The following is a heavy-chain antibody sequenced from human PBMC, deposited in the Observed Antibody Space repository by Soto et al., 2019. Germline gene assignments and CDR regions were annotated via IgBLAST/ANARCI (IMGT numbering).Heavy chain of an antibody. CDR2: IYYSGST. V-gene: IGHV4-61*08. D-gene: IGHD3-3*01. CDR3: ARERRVTIFGKGYYYYMDV. Sequence: SETLSLTCTVSCGSLSSGDYYWGWVRPPPGKGLEWIGFIYYSGSTNYNPSLKSRVTISVDTSKNQFSLKLSSVTAADTAVYYCARERRVTIFGKGYYYYMDVWGKGTTVTVSS. CDR1: CGSLSSGDYY. J-gene: IGHJ6*03.